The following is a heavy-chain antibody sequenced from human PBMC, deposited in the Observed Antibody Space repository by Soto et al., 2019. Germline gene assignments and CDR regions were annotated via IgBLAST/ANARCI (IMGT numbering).Heavy chain of an antibody. J-gene: IGHJ2*01. CDR2: INPNSGGT. CDR1: GHTFTGYY. D-gene: IGHD3-3*01. Sequence: GASLKVSCKASGHTFTGYYMHWVRQAPGQGLEWMGWINPNSGGTNYAQKFQGWVTMTRDTSISTAYMELSRLRSDGTAVYYCAREARNYNFWSGRYWYFDLWGRGTLVTVS. CDR3: AREARNYNFWSGRYWYFDL. V-gene: IGHV1-2*04.